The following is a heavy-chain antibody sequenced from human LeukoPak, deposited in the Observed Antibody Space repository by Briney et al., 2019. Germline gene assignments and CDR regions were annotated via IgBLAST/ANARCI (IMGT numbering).Heavy chain of an antibody. D-gene: IGHD6-19*01. CDR1: GVSVSSGSYY. J-gene: IGHJ4*02. Sequence: SETLSLTCTVSGVSVSSGSYYWSWIRQPPGKGLEWIGYIYYSGSTNYNPSLKSRVTISVDTSKNQFALKLSSVTAADAAVYYSARCSGWHTSFDYWGQGTLVTVSS. V-gene: IGHV4-61*01. CDR2: IYYSGST. CDR3: ARCSGWHTSFDY.